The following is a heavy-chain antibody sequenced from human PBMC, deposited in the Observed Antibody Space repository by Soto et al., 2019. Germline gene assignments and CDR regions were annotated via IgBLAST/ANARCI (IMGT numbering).Heavy chain of an antibody. D-gene: IGHD3-22*01. J-gene: IGHJ4*02. CDR2: VSGSGGNT. CDR3: ARYYYDSSGYYPL. CDR1: GFTFNIFG. V-gene: IGHV3-23*01. Sequence: GGSLRLSCTASGFTFNIFGMSWVRQAPGKGLEWVSGVSGSGGNTYYADSVKGRFTISRDNSKNTLFLQMNSLRAEDTAVYYCARYYYDSSGYYPLWGQGTLVTVSS.